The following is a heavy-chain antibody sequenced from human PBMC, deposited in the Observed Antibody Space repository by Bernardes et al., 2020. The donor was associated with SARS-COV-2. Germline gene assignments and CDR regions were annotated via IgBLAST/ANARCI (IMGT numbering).Heavy chain of an antibody. CDR1: GFTFSSYS. J-gene: IGHJ4*02. V-gene: IGHV3-48*02. D-gene: IGHD3-3*01. Sequence: GGSLRLSCAASGFTFSSYSMNWVRPAPGKGLEWVSYISSSSSTIYYADSVKGRFTISRDNAKNSLYLQMNSLRDEDTAVYYCASRYDDFWSGYYFDYWGQGTLVTVSS. CDR3: ASRYDDFWSGYYFDY. CDR2: ISSSSSTI.